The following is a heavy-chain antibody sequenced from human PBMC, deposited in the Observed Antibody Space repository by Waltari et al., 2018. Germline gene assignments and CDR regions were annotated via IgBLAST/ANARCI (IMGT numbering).Heavy chain of an antibody. J-gene: IGHJ3*02. Sequence: QVQLVQSGSELKKPGASVQVSRKASGYTFTSYAMNWVRQAPGQGLEWMGWINNKTGNPTYAQGFTGRFVFSVDTAVSTAYLQISSLKAEDTAGYYWASRKGQQLPSDAFDIWGQGTMVTVSS. V-gene: IGHV7-4-1*02. CDR2: INNKTGNP. D-gene: IGHD6-13*01. CDR1: GYTFTSYA. CDR3: ASRKGQQLPSDAFDI.